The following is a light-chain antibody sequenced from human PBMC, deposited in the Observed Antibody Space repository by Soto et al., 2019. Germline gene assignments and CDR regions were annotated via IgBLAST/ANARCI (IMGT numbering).Light chain of an antibody. V-gene: IGLV1-44*01. CDR3: AAWDDRLNAWV. CDR2: DNV. Sequence: QAVVTQPPSASGTPGQRVTISCSTSNSNVGSNPVNWYQQLPGMAPKLTIYDNVERPSGVPDRFSGSRSGTAASLAISGLQYEDEADYYCAAWDDRLNAWVIGGGTKLTVL. CDR1: NSNVGSNP. J-gene: IGLJ3*02.